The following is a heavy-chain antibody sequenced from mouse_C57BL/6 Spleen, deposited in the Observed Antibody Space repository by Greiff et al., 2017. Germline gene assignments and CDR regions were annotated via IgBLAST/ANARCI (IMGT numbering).Heavy chain of an antibody. CDR1: GFHIKNSY. CDR3: APNWDWYFDG. D-gene: IGHD4-1*01. CDR2: IDPANGNT. J-gene: IGHJ1*03. Sequence: VQLKESVAELVRPGASVKLSCTASGFHIKNSYMHWVKQRPEQGLEWIGRIDPANGNTKYAPKFQGKATITADTSSNTAFLQLSSLTSEDTAIYYCAPNWDWYFDGWGTGTTVTVSS. V-gene: IGHV14-3*01.